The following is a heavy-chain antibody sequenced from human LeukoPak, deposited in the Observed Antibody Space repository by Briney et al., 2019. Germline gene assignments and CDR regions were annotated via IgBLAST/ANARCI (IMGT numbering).Heavy chain of an antibody. CDR2: IYTSGST. Sequence: SETLSLTCTVSGGSISSYYWSWIRQPAGKGLGWIGRIYTSGSTNYNPSLKSRVTMSVDTSKNQSSLKLSSVTAADTAVYYCARVSAAGTVYMDVWGKGTTVTVSS. CDR1: GGSISSYY. D-gene: IGHD6-13*01. V-gene: IGHV4-4*07. J-gene: IGHJ6*03. CDR3: ARVSAAGTVYMDV.